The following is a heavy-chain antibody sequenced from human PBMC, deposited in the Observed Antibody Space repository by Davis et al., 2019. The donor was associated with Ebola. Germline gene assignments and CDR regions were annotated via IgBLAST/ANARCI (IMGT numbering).Heavy chain of an antibody. V-gene: IGHV4-39*01. CDR3: ARQGWWPHFDY. J-gene: IGHJ4*02. CDR2: IYYSGST. D-gene: IGHD2-15*01. Sequence: GSLRLSCTVSGGYISGYYWGWIRQPPGKGLEWIGSIYYSGSTYYNPSLKSRVTISVDTSKNQFSLKLSSVTAADTAVYYCARQGWWPHFDYWGQGTLVTVSS. CDR1: GGYISGYY.